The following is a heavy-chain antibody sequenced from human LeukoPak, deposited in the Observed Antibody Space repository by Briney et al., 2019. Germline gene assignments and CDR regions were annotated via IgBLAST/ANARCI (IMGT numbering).Heavy chain of an antibody. CDR1: GGSISSGDYY. D-gene: IGHD3-22*01. CDR3: ARPYYYDSRIDP. V-gene: IGHV4-30-4*01. Sequence: SETLSLTCTVSGGSISSGDYYWSWIRQPPGKGLEWIAYMYYSGSTYYNPSLKSRVTMSADTSKNQLSLKLSSVTAADTAVYYCARPYYYDSRIDPWGQGILSPSPQ. J-gene: IGHJ5*02. CDR2: MYYSGST.